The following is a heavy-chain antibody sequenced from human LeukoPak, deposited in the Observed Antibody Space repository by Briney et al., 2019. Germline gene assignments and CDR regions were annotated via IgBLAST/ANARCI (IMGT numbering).Heavy chain of an antibody. CDR1: GYTFTGYY. CDR3: ARSPHILTGENFDY. CDR2: INPDHGDT. J-gene: IGHJ4*02. V-gene: IGHV1-2*02. Sequence: ASVKVSCKASGYTFTGYYMHWVRQAPGQGLEWMGWINPDHGDTNYAQKFQDRVSMTRDTSISTAYMHLSRLRSADTAVYYCARSPHILTGENFDYWGQGTLLTVSS. D-gene: IGHD3-9*01.